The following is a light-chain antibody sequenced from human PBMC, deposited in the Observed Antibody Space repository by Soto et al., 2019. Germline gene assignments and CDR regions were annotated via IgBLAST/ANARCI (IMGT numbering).Light chain of an antibody. CDR3: SSYTSNSTLV. J-gene: IGLJ1*01. CDR1: SSDVGGYNY. CDR2: DVS. Sequence: QSTLTQPASVSGSPGQSITISCTGTSSDVGGYNYVSWYQQHPGKAPKLMINDVSNRPSGVSNRFSGSKSGNTASLTISGLQAEDEADYYCSSYTSNSTLVFGTGTKLTVL. V-gene: IGLV2-14*01.